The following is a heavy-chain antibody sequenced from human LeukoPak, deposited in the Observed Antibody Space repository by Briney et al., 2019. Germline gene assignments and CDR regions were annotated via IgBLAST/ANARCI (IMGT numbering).Heavy chain of an antibody. CDR3: ARDYSGSHYYFDY. Sequence: ASVKVSCKASGGTFSSYAISWVRQAPGQELEWMGGIIPIFGTANYAQKFQGRVTITADESTSTAYMELSSLRSEDTAVYYCARDYSGSHYYFDYWGQGTLVTVSS. V-gene: IGHV1-69*13. CDR2: IIPIFGTA. J-gene: IGHJ4*02. CDR1: GGTFSSYA. D-gene: IGHD1-26*01.